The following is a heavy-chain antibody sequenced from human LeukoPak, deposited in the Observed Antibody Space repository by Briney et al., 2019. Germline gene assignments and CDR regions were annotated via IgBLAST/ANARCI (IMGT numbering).Heavy chain of an antibody. D-gene: IGHD3-22*01. CDR2: ISYDGSNK. Sequence: GRSLRLSCAASGFTFSSYAMHWVRQAPGKGLEWVAVISYDGSNKYYADSVKGRFTISRDNSKNTLYLQMNSLRAEDTAVYYCARQDLQDYYDSSGHFDYWGQGTLVTVSS. V-gene: IGHV3-30-3*01. CDR3: ARQDLQDYYDSSGHFDY. CDR1: GFTFSSYA. J-gene: IGHJ4*02.